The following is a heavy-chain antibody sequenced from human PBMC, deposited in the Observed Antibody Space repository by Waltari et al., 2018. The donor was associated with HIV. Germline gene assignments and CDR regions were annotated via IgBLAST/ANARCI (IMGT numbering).Heavy chain of an antibody. Sequence: QVHLLQFGAEVKKPGASVKVSCKSSGYSFTVFYMHWLRPAPGPGPEWVGWINPLSGDTKYGQKFQGRVIMTRDTSISTAYLELTGLRSDDTALYYCARSGKAYYYDRSGARLPNAEFFQYWGQGTLVTVSS. J-gene: IGHJ1*01. CDR2: INPLSGDT. CDR1: GYSFTVFY. V-gene: IGHV1-2*02. D-gene: IGHD3-22*01. CDR3: ARSGKAYYYDRSGARLPNAEFFQY.